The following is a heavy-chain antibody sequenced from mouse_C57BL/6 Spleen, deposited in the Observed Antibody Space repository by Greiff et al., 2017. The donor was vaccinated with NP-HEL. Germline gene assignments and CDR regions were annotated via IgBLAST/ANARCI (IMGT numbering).Heavy chain of an antibody. Sequence: QVQLQQPGAELVRPGSSVKLSCKASGYTFTSYWMHWVKQRPIQGLEWIGNIDPSDSDTHYNQKFKDKATLTVDKSSSTADMQLSSLTSEDSAVCYCHYGSSYIEGRGTGTTVT. CDR3: HYGSSYIEG. J-gene: IGHJ1*03. V-gene: IGHV1-52*01. D-gene: IGHD1-1*01. CDR1: GYTFTSYW. CDR2: IDPSDSDT.